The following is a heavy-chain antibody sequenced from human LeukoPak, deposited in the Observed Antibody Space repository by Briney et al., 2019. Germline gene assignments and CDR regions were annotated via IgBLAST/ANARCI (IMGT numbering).Heavy chain of an antibody. CDR3: AREGNTAMVRGLNY. CDR2: INPNSGGT. CDR1: GYTFTGYY. J-gene: IGHJ4*02. D-gene: IGHD5-18*01. Sequence: ASVKVSCKASGYTFTGYYMHWVRQAPGQGLEWMGWINPNSGGTHYSQKFQGRVTMTRDTSISTAYMELSRLRSDDTAVYYCAREGNTAMVRGLNYWGQGTLVTVSS. V-gene: IGHV1-2*02.